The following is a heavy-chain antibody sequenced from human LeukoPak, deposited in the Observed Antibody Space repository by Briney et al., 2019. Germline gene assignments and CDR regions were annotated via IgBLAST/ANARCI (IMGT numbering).Heavy chain of an antibody. D-gene: IGHD6-19*01. CDR2: ISSSSSYI. Sequence: PGGSLRLSCAASGFTFSSYSMNWVRQAPVKGLEWVSSISSSSSYIYYADSVKGRFTISRDNAKNSLYLQMNSLRAEDTAVYYCARSEAYSSGCGYWGQGTLVTVSS. J-gene: IGHJ4*02. V-gene: IGHV3-21*01. CDR3: ARSEAYSSGCGY. CDR1: GFTFSSYS.